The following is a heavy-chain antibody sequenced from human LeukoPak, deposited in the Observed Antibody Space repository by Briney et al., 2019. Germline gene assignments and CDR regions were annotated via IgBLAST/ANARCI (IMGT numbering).Heavy chain of an antibody. Sequence: GGSLRLSCAASGFTFSSYAMHWVRQAPGKGLEWVAVISYDGSNKYYADSVKGRFTISRDNSKNTLYLQMNSLRAEDTAVYYCAKDLRYGIAAAGTVSVNWFDPWGQGTLVTVSS. V-gene: IGHV3-30-3*01. CDR2: ISYDGSNK. J-gene: IGHJ5*02. CDR3: AKDLRYGIAAAGTVSVNWFDP. D-gene: IGHD6-13*01. CDR1: GFTFSSYA.